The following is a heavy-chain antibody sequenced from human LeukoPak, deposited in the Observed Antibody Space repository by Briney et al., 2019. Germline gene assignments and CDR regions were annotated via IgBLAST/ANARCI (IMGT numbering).Heavy chain of an antibody. Sequence: GASVKVSCKASGGTFSSYAISWVRQAPGQGLEWMGGFIPIFGTANYAQKFQGRVTITADESTSTAYMELSSLRSEDTAVYYCASSSYSSGWYLFDYWGQGTLVTVSS. D-gene: IGHD6-19*01. CDR1: GGTFSSYA. V-gene: IGHV1-69*13. J-gene: IGHJ4*02. CDR2: FIPIFGTA. CDR3: ASSSYSSGWYLFDY.